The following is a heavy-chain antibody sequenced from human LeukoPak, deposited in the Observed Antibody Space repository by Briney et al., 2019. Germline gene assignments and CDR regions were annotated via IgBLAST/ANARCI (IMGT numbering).Heavy chain of an antibody. J-gene: IGHJ5*02. D-gene: IGHD6-13*01. Sequence: ASVKVSCKASGYTFTSYGISWVRQAPGQGLEWMGWISAYNGKTNYAQKLQGRVTMTTDTSTSTAYMELRSLRADDTAVCYCARVGPTYSSLRPNWFDPWGQGTLVTVSS. CDR2: ISAYNGKT. CDR1: GYTFTSYG. CDR3: ARVGPTYSSLRPNWFDP. V-gene: IGHV1-18*04.